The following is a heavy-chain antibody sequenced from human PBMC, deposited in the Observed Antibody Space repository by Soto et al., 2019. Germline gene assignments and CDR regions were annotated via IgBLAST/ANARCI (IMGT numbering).Heavy chain of an antibody. CDR3: ARDDRAYCSSTSCYAFLLY. CDR2: IWYDGSNK. CDR1: GFTFSSYG. D-gene: IGHD2-2*01. V-gene: IGHV3-33*01. J-gene: IGHJ4*02. Sequence: GGSLRLSCAASGFTFSSYGMHWVRQAPGKGLEWVAVIWYDGSNKYYADSVKGRFTISRDNSKNTLYLQMNSLRAEDTAVYYYARDDRAYCSSTSCYAFLLYWGQGTLVTVSS.